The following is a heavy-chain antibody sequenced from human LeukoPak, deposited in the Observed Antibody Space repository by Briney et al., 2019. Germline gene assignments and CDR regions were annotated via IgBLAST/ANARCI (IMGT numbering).Heavy chain of an antibody. J-gene: IGHJ3*02. V-gene: IGHV4-31*11. D-gene: IGHD2-21*02. Sequence: SETLSLTCAVSGDSFTSGGYFWTWIRQLPGKGLEWIGSISNSGTTSYNPSLKSRLSISLDTSNNHFSLRLGSVTGADTAVYYGARGVVVTSSPDAFDIWGQGTMVIVSS. CDR2: ISNSGTT. CDR1: GDSFTSGGYF. CDR3: ARGVVVTSSPDAFDI.